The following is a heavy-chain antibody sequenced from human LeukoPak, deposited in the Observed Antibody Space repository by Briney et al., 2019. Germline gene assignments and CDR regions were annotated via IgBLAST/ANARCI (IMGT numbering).Heavy chain of an antibody. CDR1: GFTFSSYA. V-gene: IGHV3-21*01. J-gene: IGHJ4*02. Sequence: PGGSLRLSCAASGFTFSSYAMHWVRQAPGKGLEWVSSISSSSTYIYYADSVKGRFTISRDNAKNSLYLQMNSLRAEDTAVYYCARGSGSFDYWGQGTLVTVSS. CDR3: ARGSGSFDY. CDR2: ISSSSTYI.